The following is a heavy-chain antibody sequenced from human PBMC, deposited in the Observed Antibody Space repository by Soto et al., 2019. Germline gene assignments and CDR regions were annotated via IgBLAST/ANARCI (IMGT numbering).Heavy chain of an antibody. J-gene: IGHJ4*02. CDR3: ARGRGAAADYFDF. CDR1: GFTFSDYY. V-gene: IGHV3-11*05. D-gene: IGHD6-13*01. CDR2: ISSSTSHT. Sequence: QVQLVESGGGLVKPGGSLRLSCAVSGFTFSDYYMTWIRQAPGKGLEWVSYISSSTSHTNYADSVKGRFTISRDSAKNPLFLQMNSLRAEDTAVYYCARGRGAAADYFDFWGQGTLVTVSS.